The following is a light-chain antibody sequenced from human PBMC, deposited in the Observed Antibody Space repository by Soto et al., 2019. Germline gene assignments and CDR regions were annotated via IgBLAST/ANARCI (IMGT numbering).Light chain of an antibody. Sequence: DIQMTQSPSSLSASEGDRVTITCRASQDISNYLAWYQQKPGKVPKRLIYDASSLQSGVPSRFSGSGFGTDFTLTISSLQPEDVATYYCQKYNSAPLTFGGGTKVEIK. V-gene: IGKV1-27*01. J-gene: IGKJ4*01. CDR1: QDISNY. CDR2: DAS. CDR3: QKYNSAPLT.